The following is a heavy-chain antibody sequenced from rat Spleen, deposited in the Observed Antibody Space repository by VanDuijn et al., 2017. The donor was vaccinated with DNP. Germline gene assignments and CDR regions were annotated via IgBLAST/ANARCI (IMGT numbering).Heavy chain of an antibody. CDR3: TRGSSLPGYLDY. J-gene: IGHJ2*01. CDR2: ISSGGDT. CDR1: GFSLTSYT. D-gene: IGHD1-4*01. Sequence: QVQLKESGPGLVQPSQTLSLTCTVSGFSLTSYTVSWARQPPGKGLEWIATISSGGDTDYNSALKSRLSISRDTSKNQVFLKMNSLRSEDTATYYCTRGSSLPGYLDYWGQGVLVTVSS. V-gene: IGHV2-15*01.